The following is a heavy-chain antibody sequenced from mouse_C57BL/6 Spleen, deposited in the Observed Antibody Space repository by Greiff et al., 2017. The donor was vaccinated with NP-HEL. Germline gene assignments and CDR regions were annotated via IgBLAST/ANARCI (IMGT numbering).Heavy chain of an antibody. CDR2: IYPGDGDT. V-gene: IGHV1-82*01. CDR3: ERYLTGNFDY. D-gene: IGHD4-1*01. CDR1: GFAFSSSW. J-gene: IGHJ2*01. Sequence: VQLQESGPELVKPGASVKISCKASGFAFSSSWMNWVKQRPGKGLEWIGRIYPGDGDTNYNGKFKGKATLTENKSYSTAYKQLSSQTSEDSAVYFCERYLTGNFDYWGQGTTLTVSS.